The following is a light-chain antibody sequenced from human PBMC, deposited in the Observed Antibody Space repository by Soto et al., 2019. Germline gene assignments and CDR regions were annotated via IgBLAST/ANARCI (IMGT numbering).Light chain of an antibody. V-gene: IGLV1-44*01. J-gene: IGLJ2*01. CDR2: SND. Sequence: QSVLTQPPSASATPGQRVTISCSGSSFNIGTYSGTWYQQLPGTAPKLLIYSNDQRPAGVPARFSGSKSGTSASLGISGLQSGDEADYYCASWDDSLNALVFGGGTKLTVL. CDR1: SFNIGTYS. CDR3: ASWDDSLNALV.